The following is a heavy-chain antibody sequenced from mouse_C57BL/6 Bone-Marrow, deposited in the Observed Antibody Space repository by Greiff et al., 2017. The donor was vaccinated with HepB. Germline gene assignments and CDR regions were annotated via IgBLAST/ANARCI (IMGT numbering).Heavy chain of an antibody. D-gene: IGHD1-1*01. V-gene: IGHV5-6*01. CDR1: GFTFSSYG. CDR3: ARPGDYYGSSYVWFAY. Sequence: EVKLQESGGDLVKPGGSLKLSCAASGFTFSSYGMSWVRQTPDKRLEWVATISSGGSYTYYPDSVKGRFTISRDNAKNTLYLQMSSLKSEDTAMYYCARPGDYYGSSYVWFAYWGQGTLVTVSA. CDR2: ISSGGSYT. J-gene: IGHJ3*01.